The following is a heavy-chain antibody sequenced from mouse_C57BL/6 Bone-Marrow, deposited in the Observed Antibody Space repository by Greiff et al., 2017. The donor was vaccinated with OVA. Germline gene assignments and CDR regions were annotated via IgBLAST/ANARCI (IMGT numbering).Heavy chain of an antibody. CDR1: GYTLTSYG. CDR2: IYPRSGNT. D-gene: IGHD1-1*01. CDR3: ARLGYYGTPYAMDY. V-gene: IGHV1-81*01. Sequence: VQLQQSGAELARPGASVKLSCKASGYTLTSYGISWVKQRTGQGLEWIGEIYPRSGNTYYNEKFKGKATLTADKSSSTAYMELRSLTSEDSAVYFCARLGYYGTPYAMDYWGQGTSVTVSS. J-gene: IGHJ4*01.